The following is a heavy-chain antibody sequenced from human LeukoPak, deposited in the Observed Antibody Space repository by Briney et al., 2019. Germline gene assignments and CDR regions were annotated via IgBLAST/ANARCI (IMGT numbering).Heavy chain of an antibody. J-gene: IGHJ4*02. CDR1: GFAFSSSS. D-gene: IGHD5-12*01. CDR2: ITDAVGST. Sequence: GGSLRLSCAASGFAFSSSSISWVRQAPGKGLEWVSAITDAVGSTHYADSVKGRFTISSDNSKNTVYLQMNSLRPEDMAVYYCAKEIFSGLLYIDYWGQGTLVTVSS. V-gene: IGHV3-23*01. CDR3: AKEIFSGLLYIDY.